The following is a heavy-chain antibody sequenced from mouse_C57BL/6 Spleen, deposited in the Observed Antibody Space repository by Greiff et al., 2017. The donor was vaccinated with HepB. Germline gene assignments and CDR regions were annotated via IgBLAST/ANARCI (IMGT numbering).Heavy chain of an antibody. J-gene: IGHJ2*01. V-gene: IGHV3-6*01. CDR1: GYSITSGYY. CDR3: ARADYYGSPYYFDY. Sequence: EVQLQQSGPGLVKPSQSLSLTCSVTGYSITSGYYWNWIRQFPGNKLEWMGYISYDGSNNYNPSLKNRISITRDTSKNQFFLKLNSVTTEDTATYYCARADYYGSPYYFDYWGQGTTLTVSS. D-gene: IGHD1-1*01. CDR2: ISYDGSN.